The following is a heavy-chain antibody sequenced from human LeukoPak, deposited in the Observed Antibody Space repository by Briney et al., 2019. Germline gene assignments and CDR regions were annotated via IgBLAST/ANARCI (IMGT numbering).Heavy chain of an antibody. D-gene: IGHD1-26*01. CDR2: IGTAGDT. Sequence: GGSLRLSCAASGFTFRTYDFHWVRQVKGIGLEWVSGIGTAGDTYYAGSVKGRFTISRENAKNSLYLQMNSLRAGDTAVYYCAKDWGEVVGALPFDYWGQGTLVTVSS. J-gene: IGHJ4*02. V-gene: IGHV3-13*01. CDR3: AKDWGEVVGALPFDY. CDR1: GFTFRTYD.